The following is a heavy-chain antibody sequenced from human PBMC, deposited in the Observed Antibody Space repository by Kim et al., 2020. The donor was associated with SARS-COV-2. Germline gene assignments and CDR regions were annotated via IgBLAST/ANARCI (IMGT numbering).Heavy chain of an antibody. D-gene: IGHD2-15*01. CDR2: IIPIFGTA. V-gene: IGHV1-69*13. J-gene: IGHJ5*02. CDR3: ARERIRCSGGSCYRGWFDP. Sequence: SVKVSCKASGGTFSSYAISWVRQAPGQGLEWMGGIIPIFGTANYAQKFQGRVTITADESTSTAYMELSSLRSEDTAVYYCARERIRCSGGSCYRGWFDPWGQGTLVTVSS. CDR1: GGTFSSYA.